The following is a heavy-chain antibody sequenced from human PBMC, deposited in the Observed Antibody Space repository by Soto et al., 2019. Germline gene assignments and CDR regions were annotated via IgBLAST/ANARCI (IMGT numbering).Heavy chain of an antibody. CDR3: ATQGFYRMGV. Sequence: QVQLQESGPGLVQPSGTLSLTCAVSGDSITGDNWWSWVRQSPGKGLEWIGEIHHSGATNYNPSLKSRVTISVDKSKNQFSLQLNSVTAADTAMFYCATQGFYRMGVWGRGTTVTVSS. V-gene: IGHV4-4*02. J-gene: IGHJ6*02. CDR2: IHHSGAT. CDR1: GDSITGDNW.